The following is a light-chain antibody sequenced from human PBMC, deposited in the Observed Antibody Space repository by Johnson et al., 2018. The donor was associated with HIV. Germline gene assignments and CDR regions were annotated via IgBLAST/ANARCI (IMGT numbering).Light chain of an antibody. Sequence: QSVLTQPPSVSAAPGQKVTISCSGSSSNIGNNYVSWYQQVPGTAPKLLIYENNKRHSGIPDRFSDSQFGTSAPLAITGLQTGDEADYYCGTWDTSLGAQYVFGSGTKVTVL. CDR2: ENN. CDR3: GTWDTSLGAQYV. CDR1: SSNIGNNY. V-gene: IGLV1-51*02. J-gene: IGLJ1*01.